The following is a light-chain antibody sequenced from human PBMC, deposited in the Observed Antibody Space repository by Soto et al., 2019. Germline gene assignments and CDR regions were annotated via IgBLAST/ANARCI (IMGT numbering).Light chain of an antibody. CDR2: ENN. V-gene: IGLV1-51*02. J-gene: IGLJ1*01. CDR3: GTWDSSLSAYV. Sequence: QSVLTQPPSVSAAPGQKVTISCSGSSSNIGNNYVSWYQPLPGTAPKLLIYENNKRPSGIPDRFSGSKSGTSATLGITGLQTGDEADYYCGTWDSSLSAYVFGTGTKLTVL. CDR1: SSNIGNNY.